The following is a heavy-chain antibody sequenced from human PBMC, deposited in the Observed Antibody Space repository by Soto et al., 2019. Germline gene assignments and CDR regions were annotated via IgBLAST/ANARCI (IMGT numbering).Heavy chain of an antibody. Sequence: QLQLQESGPGLVKPSETLSLTCTVSGVSITNTSYYWGWIRQPPGKGLEWIGTIYFSGSTFYNPXXKSRLTISVDTSKNQFSLRLSSVTAADTAVYYCARHGSYWGQGTLVAVSS. CDR1: GVSITNTSYY. V-gene: IGHV4-39*01. J-gene: IGHJ4*02. CDR3: ARHGSY. CDR2: IYFSGST.